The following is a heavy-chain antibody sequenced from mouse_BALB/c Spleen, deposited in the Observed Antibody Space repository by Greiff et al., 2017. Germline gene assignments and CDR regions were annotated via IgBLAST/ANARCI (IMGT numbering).Heavy chain of an antibody. CDR2: ISNLAYSI. D-gene: IGHD1-1*01. V-gene: IGHV5-15*02. J-gene: IGHJ4*01. CDR3: ARLLLYAMDY. Sequence: DVHLVESGGGLVQPGGSRKLSCAASGFTFSDYGMAWVRQAPGKGPEWVAFISNLAYSIYYADTVTGRFTISRENAKNTLYLEMSSLRSEDTAMYYCARLLLYAMDYWGQGTSVTVSS. CDR1: GFTFSDYG.